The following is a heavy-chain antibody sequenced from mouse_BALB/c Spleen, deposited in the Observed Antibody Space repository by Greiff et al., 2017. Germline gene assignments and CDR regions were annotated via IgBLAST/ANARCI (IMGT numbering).Heavy chain of an antibody. J-gene: IGHJ1*01. CDR3: ARDRDYYGYSWYFDV. CDR2: INSNGGST. CDR1: GFTFSSYG. D-gene: IGHD1-2*01. V-gene: IGHV5-6-3*01. Sequence: VQLKESGGGLVQPGGSLKLSCAASGFTFSSYGMSWVRQTPDKRLELVATINSNGGSTYYPDSVKGRFIISRDNAKNTLYLQMSSLKSEDTAMYYCARDRDYYGYSWYFDVRVAGTTGTVSS.